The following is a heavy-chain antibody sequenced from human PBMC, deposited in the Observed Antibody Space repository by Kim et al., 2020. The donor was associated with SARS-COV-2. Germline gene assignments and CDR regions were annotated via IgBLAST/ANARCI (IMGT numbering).Heavy chain of an antibody. CDR3: ARRNKRFGELLYYFDY. CDR1: GYSFTSYW. D-gene: IGHD3-10*01. J-gene: IGHJ4*02. Sequence: GESLKISCKGSGYSFTSYWIGWVRQMPGKGLEWMGIIYPGDSDTRYSPSFQGQVTISADKSISTAYLQWSSLKASDTAMYYCARRNKRFGELLYYFDYWGQGTLVTVSS. V-gene: IGHV5-51*01. CDR2: IYPGDSDT.